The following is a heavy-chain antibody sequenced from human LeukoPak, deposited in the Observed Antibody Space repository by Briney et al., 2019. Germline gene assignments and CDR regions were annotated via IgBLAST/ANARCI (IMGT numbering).Heavy chain of an antibody. Sequence: SGGSLRLSCAASGFTFSSYAMSWVRQAPGKGLEWVSGISGSGGSTYYADSVKGRFTISRDNSKNTLYLQMNSLRAEDTAVYYCAKDARSYSSSSVDEYFQHWGQGTLVTVSS. V-gene: IGHV3-23*01. CDR1: GFTFSSYA. CDR3: AKDARSYSSSSVDEYFQH. CDR2: ISGSGGST. D-gene: IGHD6-6*01. J-gene: IGHJ1*01.